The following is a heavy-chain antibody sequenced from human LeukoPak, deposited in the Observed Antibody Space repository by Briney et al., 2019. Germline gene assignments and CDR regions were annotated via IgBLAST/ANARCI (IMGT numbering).Heavy chain of an antibody. V-gene: IGHV3-33*01. CDR1: GFTFSSYG. D-gene: IGHD4-17*01. Sequence: GRSLRLSCAASGFTFSSYGMHWVRQAPGKGLEWVAVIWYDGSNKCYADSVKGRFTISRDNSKNTLYLQMNSLRAEDTAVHYCAGDYGEYYYGMDVWGQGTTVTVSS. CDR3: AGDYGEYYYGMDV. CDR2: IWYDGSNK. J-gene: IGHJ6*02.